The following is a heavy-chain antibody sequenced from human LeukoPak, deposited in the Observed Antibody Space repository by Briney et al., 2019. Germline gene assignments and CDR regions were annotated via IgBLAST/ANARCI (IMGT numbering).Heavy chain of an antibody. V-gene: IGHV3-21*01. CDR3: ARGLATNSGYDLD. Sequence: GGSLRLSCAASGFTFSSYSMNWVRQAPGKGLEWVSSISSSSSYIYYADSVKGRFTISRDNAKNSLYLQMNSLRAEDTAVYYCARGLATNSGYDLDWGQGTLVTVSS. CDR2: ISSSSSYI. J-gene: IGHJ4*02. D-gene: IGHD5-12*01. CDR1: GFTFSSYS.